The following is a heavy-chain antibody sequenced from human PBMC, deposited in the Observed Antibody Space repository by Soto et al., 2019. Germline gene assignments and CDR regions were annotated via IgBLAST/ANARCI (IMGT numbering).Heavy chain of an antibody. Sequence: ASVKVSCKASGYTFTSYAMHWVRQAPGQRLEWMGWINAGNGNTKYSQKFQGRVTITRDTSASTAYMELSSLRSEDTAVYYCARDWGTTMWFDPWGQGTVVTVSS. V-gene: IGHV1-3*01. D-gene: IGHD3-16*01. CDR1: GYTFTSYA. CDR2: INAGNGNT. J-gene: IGHJ5*02. CDR3: ARDWGTTMWFDP.